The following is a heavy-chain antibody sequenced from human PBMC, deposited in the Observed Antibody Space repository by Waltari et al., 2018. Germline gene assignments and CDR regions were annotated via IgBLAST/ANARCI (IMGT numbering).Heavy chain of an antibody. D-gene: IGHD6-19*01. CDR3: AQPRAGTGALDY. Sequence: QAQLVQSGAEVKKPGASVKVSCKASGYTFTSYAMHWVRQAPGQRLEWMGWINAGNGNTKYSQKFQGRVTITRDTSASTAYMELSSLRSEDTAVYYCAQPRAGTGALDYWGQGTLVTVSS. V-gene: IGHV1-3*01. CDR1: GYTFTSYA. J-gene: IGHJ4*02. CDR2: INAGNGNT.